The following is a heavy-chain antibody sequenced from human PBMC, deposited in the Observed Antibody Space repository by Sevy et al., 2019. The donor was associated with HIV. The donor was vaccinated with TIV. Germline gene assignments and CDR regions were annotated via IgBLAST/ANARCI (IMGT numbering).Heavy chain of an antibody. CDR2: ISYSGST. J-gene: IGHJ5*02. Sequence: SETLSLTCTVSGGSINNYYWSWIRQPPGKGLEWIGYISYSGSTNYNPSLKSRVTIPIDTSKNQLSLKLGSVTAADTAGYYCARQGYSSGWKIDPWGQGTLVTVSS. V-gene: IGHV4-59*08. CDR3: ARQGYSSGWKIDP. CDR1: GGSINNYY. D-gene: IGHD6-19*01.